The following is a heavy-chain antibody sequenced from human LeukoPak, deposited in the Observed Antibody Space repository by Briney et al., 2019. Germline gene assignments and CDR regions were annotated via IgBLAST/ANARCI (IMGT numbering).Heavy chain of an antibody. V-gene: IGHV3-7*01. Sequence: GGSLRLSCAASGFTFSRFWMIWVRQAPGKGLEWVANIKGDGSEKYYVDSVKGRFTISRDNAKNSLYLQMNSLRTEDTAVYHCARDGLSWARDYWGQGSLVTVSS. CDR2: IKGDGSEK. CDR1: GFTFSRFW. D-gene: IGHD3-10*01. CDR3: ARDGLSWARDY. J-gene: IGHJ4*02.